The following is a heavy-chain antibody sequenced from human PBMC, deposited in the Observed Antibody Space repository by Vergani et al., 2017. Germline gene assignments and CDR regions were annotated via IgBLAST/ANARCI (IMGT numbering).Heavy chain of an antibody. J-gene: IGHJ4*02. Sequence: EVQLLESGGGLVQLGGSLRLPCAPPGFPFSTYAMTWVRQAPGKGWEWVSTISIDGGSTYYADSVKGRFTISRDNSKNTLSLQMNSLTAEDTAIYYCAGPQGTSAYYYGGFDYWSQGILVTVSS. CDR1: GFPFSTYA. CDR2: ISIDGGST. D-gene: IGHD3-22*01. V-gene: IGHV3-23*01. CDR3: AGPQGTSAYYYGGFDY.